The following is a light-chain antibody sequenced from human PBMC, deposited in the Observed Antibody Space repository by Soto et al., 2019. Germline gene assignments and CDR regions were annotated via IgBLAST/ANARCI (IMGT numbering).Light chain of an antibody. CDR1: QSFSSN. Sequence: IVLTQSPATLSVSPGDRATLSCRASQSFSSNLAWYQQKPCQAPRLLISGASTRATGVPARFSGSGSGTEFTLTITSLQSEDFAVYCCQQYNNWPLTFGPGTRLEI. CDR2: GAS. CDR3: QQYNNWPLT. J-gene: IGKJ5*01. V-gene: IGKV3D-15*01.